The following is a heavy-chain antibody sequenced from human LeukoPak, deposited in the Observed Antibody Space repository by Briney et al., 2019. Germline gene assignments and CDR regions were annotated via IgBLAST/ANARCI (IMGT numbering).Heavy chain of an antibody. CDR3: ARDHLVEYQLLFGIAVAGSPDY. CDR2: INPNSGGT. Sequence: ASVKVSCKASGYTFTGYYMHWVRQAPGQGLEWMGWINPNSGGTNYAQKFQGRVTMTRDTSISTAYMELSRLRSDDTAVYYCARDHLVEYQLLFGIAVAGSPDYWGQGTLVTVSS. D-gene: IGHD6-19*01. V-gene: IGHV1-2*02. J-gene: IGHJ4*02. CDR1: GYTFTGYY.